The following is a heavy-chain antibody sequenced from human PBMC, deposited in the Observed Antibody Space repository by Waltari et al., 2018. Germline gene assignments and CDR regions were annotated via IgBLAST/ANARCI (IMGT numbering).Heavy chain of an antibody. CDR3: ATGRGLPY. V-gene: IGHV3-7*01. J-gene: IGHJ4*02. Sequence: EVPVVESGGGLVQPGGSLSLSCEVSEFNFSSFWMSWVRQTPGKGLEWVANIRQDGSEKYYVDAVKGRFTVSRDNARNSLYLQMNSLRAEDTAVYYCATGRGLPYWGQGTLVTVSS. CDR1: EFNFSSFW. CDR2: IRQDGSEK.